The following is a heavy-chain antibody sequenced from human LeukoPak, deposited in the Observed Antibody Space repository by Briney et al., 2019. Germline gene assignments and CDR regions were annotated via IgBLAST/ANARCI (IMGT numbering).Heavy chain of an antibody. J-gene: IGHJ4*02. D-gene: IGHD3-16*02. V-gene: IGHV4-34*01. CDR1: GGSFRGYY. Sequence: PSETLSLTCAVHGGSFRGYYWSWIRQPPGKGLEWNGEINHSGSTNYNPFLKSRVTMSVDTSKNQFSLKLSSVTAADTAVYYCARGSMGYDYVWGSYRYYYFDYWGQGTLVTVSS. CDR3: ARGSMGYDYVWGSYRYYYFDY. CDR2: INHSGST.